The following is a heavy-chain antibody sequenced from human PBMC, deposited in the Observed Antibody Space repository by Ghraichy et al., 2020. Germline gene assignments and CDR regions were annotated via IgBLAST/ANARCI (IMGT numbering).Heavy chain of an antibody. V-gene: IGHV1-69*13. CDR3: ARDRTPYDSSGYYSPLDY. Sequence: SVKVSCKASGGTFSSYAISWVRQAPGQRLEWMGGIIPIFGTTNYAQKFQGRVTITADESTSTAYMELSSLRSEDTAVYYCARDRTPYDSSGYYSPLDYWGQGTLVTVSS. J-gene: IGHJ4*02. CDR2: IIPIFGTT. CDR1: GGTFSSYA. D-gene: IGHD3-22*01.